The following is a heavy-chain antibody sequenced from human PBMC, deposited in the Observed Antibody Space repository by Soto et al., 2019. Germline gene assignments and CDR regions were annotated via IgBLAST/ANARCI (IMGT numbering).Heavy chain of an antibody. CDR3: SRGTYYPQSSGLHADY. V-gene: IGHV3-30*03. CDR2: ISSDGHHQ. Sequence: GGSLRLSCAASGFTFSDYYMSWIRQAPGKGLEWVAMISSDGHHQFYVDNLRGRFTVSRDNSKNTLFLQMNSLRPEDTAVYYCSRGTYYPQSSGLHADYWGPGTVVTVSS. CDR1: GFTFSDYY. D-gene: IGHD3-22*01. J-gene: IGHJ4*02.